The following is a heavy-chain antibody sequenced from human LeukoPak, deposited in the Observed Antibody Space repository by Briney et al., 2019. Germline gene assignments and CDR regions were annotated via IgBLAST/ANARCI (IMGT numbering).Heavy chain of an antibody. CDR3: ASSLQNYGSGSFVDY. D-gene: IGHD3-10*01. J-gene: IGHJ4*02. Sequence: SETLSLTCTVSGGSVSSGSYYWSWIRQPPGKGLEWIGYIYYSGSTNYNPSLKSRVTISVDTSKNQFSLKLSSVTAADTAVYYCASSLQNYGSGSFVDYWGQGTLVTVSS. CDR1: GGSVSSGSYY. CDR2: IYYSGST. V-gene: IGHV4-61*01.